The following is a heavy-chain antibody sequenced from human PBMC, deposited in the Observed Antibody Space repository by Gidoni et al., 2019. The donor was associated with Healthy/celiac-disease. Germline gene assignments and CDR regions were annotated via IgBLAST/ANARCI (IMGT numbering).Heavy chain of an antibody. CDR3: TTDQGGYDFVDY. Sequence: EVQLVESGGGLVKPGGSLRLSCAASGFTFSNAWMSWVRQAPGKGLEWVGRIKSKTDGGTTDYAAPVKGRFTISRDDSKNTLYLQMNSLKTEDTAVYYCTTDQGGYDFVDYWGQGTLVTVSS. V-gene: IGHV3-15*01. CDR1: GFTFSNAW. D-gene: IGHD5-12*01. J-gene: IGHJ4*02. CDR2: IKSKTDGGTT.